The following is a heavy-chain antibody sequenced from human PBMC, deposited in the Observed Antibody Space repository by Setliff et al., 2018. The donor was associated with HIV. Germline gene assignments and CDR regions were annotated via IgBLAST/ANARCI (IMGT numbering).Heavy chain of an antibody. D-gene: IGHD6-6*01. V-gene: IGHV2-5*01. CDR2: IYWNDDK. CDR3: ARLLRYSSSSTPSDY. J-gene: IGHJ4*02. Sequence: SGPTLVNPTQTLTLTCTFSGFSLTTSGVGVGWIRQPPGKALEWLALIYWNDDKRYSPSLKSRLTITKDTSKNQVVLTMTNMDPVDTATYYCARLLRYSSSSTPSDYWGQGTLVTVSS. CDR1: GFSLTTSGVG.